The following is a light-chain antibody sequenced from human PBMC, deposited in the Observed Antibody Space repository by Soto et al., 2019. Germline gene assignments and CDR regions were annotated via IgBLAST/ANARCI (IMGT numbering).Light chain of an antibody. V-gene: IGLV2-23*01. J-gene: IGLJ1*01. CDR1: SSDVGGFNL. CDR2: EGS. Sequence: QSVLTQPVSVSGSPGQSITISCTGTSSDVGGFNLVSWYQQHPGKAPKLMIYEGSERPSGVSDRFSGSKSGNTASLTISGLQAADEADYYCCSYAGSSTYGFGTGTKVTVL. CDR3: CSYAGSSTYG.